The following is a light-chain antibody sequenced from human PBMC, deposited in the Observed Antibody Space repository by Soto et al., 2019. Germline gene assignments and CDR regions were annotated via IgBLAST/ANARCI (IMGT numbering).Light chain of an antibody. V-gene: IGKV1-27*01. CDR2: APS. Sequence: DIQMTQSPSSLSASVGDRVTITCRASQGIMDYVAWYQQKPGKAPKLLIYAPSTLESGVPSRFSGSGAGTDFTLTISSLQPEDAATYYCQKYNTAPQTFGPGTKVEIK. J-gene: IGKJ1*01. CDR1: QGIMDY. CDR3: QKYNTAPQT.